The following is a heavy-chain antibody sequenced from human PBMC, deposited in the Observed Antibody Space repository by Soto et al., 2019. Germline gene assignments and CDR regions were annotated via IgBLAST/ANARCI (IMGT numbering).Heavy chain of an antibody. CDR1: GFTFSNAW. Sequence: EVQLVESGGGLVKPGGSLRLSCAASGFTFSNAWMSWVRQAPGKGLEWVGRIKSKTDGGTTDYAAPVNGRFTISRDDSKNTLYLQMNSLKTEDTAVYYCTTDPYGDLTNWFDPWGQGTLVTVSS. D-gene: IGHD4-17*01. CDR3: TTDPYGDLTNWFDP. CDR2: IKSKTDGGTT. V-gene: IGHV3-15*01. J-gene: IGHJ5*02.